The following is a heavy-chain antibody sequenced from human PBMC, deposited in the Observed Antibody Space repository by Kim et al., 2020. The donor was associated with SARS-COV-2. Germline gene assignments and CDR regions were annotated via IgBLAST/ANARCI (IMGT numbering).Heavy chain of an antibody. J-gene: IGHJ5*02. CDR2: INTNTGNP. CDR3: ARPKGDWPPVGWFDP. V-gene: IGHV7-4-1*02. D-gene: IGHD2-21*02. CDR1: GYTFTRYA. Sequence: ASVKVSCKASGYTFTRYAMNWMRQAPGQGLEWMGWINTNTGNPTYAQGFTGRFVFSLDTSVSTAYLQISSLKAEDTAVYYCARPKGDWPPVGWFDPWGQGTLVTVSS.